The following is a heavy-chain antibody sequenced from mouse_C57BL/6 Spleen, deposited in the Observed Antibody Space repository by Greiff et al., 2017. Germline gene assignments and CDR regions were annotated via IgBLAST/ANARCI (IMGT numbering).Heavy chain of an antibody. V-gene: IGHV1-55*01. CDR1: GYTFTSYW. J-gene: IGHJ4*01. CDR2: IYPGSGST. Sequence: QVHVKQPGAELVKPGASVKMSCKASGYTFTSYWITWVKQRPGQGLEWIGDIYPGSGSTNYNEKFKSKATLTVDTSSSTAYMQLSSLTSEDSAVYYCARWDSNYIYYAMDYWGQGTSVTVSS. D-gene: IGHD2-5*01. CDR3: ARWDSNYIYYAMDY.